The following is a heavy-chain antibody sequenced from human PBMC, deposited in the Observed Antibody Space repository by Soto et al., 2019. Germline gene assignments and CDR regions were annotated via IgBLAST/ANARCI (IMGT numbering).Heavy chain of an antibody. CDR2: INHSGST. J-gene: IGHJ6*03. CDR3: GAAYYYYYYMDV. V-gene: IGHV4-34*01. CDR1: GGSFSGYY. Sequence: SETLSLTWAVYGGSFSGYYWSWIRQPPGKGLEWIGEINHSGSTNYNPSLKSRVTISVDTSKNQFSLKLSSVTAADTAVYYCGAAYYYYYYMDVWGKGTTVTVSS.